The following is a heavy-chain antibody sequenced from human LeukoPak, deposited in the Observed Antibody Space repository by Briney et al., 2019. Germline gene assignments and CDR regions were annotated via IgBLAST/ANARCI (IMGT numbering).Heavy chain of an antibody. J-gene: IGHJ5*02. CDR2: INHSGST. V-gene: IGHV4-34*01. CDR1: GGSFSGYY. D-gene: IGHD3-9*01. Sequence: SETLSLTCAVYGGSFSGYYWSWIRQPPGKGLEWIGEINHSGSTNYNPSLKSRVTISVDTSKNQFSLKLSSVTAADTAVYYCASRVIPDILTGSGWFDPWGQGTLVTVSS. CDR3: ASRVIPDILTGSGWFDP.